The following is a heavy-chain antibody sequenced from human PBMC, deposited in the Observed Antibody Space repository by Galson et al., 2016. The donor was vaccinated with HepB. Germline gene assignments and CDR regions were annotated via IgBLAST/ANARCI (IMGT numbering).Heavy chain of an antibody. CDR3: AKGVMGYEFGLVPYYFDF. CDR2: INQDGSEK. J-gene: IGHJ4*02. V-gene: IGHV3-7*03. D-gene: IGHD5-12*01. CDR1: EFTFSSYW. Sequence: SLRLSCAASEFTFSSYWMSWVRQAPGKGLEWVANINQDGSEKNYVDSVKGRFTISRDNAKNSLYVQMNNLRAEDTAVYYCAKGVMGYEFGLVPYYFDFWGQGTLVTVSS.